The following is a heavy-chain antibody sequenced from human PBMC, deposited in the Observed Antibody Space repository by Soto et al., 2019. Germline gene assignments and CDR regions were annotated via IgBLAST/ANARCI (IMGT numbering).Heavy chain of an antibody. V-gene: IGHV2-70*11. J-gene: IGHJ4*02. Sequence: SGPTLVNPTQTLTLTCTFSGFSLSTSGMCVSWIRQPPGKALEWLARIDWDDDKYYSTSLKTRLTISKDTSKNQVVLTMTNMDPVDTATYYCARIPLRYFDPPAFDYWGQGTLVTVSS. D-gene: IGHD3-9*01. CDR1: GFSLSTSGMC. CDR2: IDWDDDK. CDR3: ARIPLRYFDPPAFDY.